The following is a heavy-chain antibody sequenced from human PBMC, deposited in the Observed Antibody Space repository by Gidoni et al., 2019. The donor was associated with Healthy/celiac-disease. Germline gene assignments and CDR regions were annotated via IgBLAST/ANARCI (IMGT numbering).Heavy chain of an antibody. J-gene: IGHJ4*02. CDR2: INAVNGNT. D-gene: IGHD6-6*01. Sequence: QVQLVQSGAEVKKPGASVKVSCKASGYTFPSYARHWVRQDPGQRLEWMGWINAVNGNTKDSQKFQGRVTITRDTSASKAYMELSSMRSEDTAVYYCPRTAARGDYFDYWGQGTLVTVSS. V-gene: IGHV1-3*01. CDR1: GYTFPSYA. CDR3: PRTAARGDYFDY.